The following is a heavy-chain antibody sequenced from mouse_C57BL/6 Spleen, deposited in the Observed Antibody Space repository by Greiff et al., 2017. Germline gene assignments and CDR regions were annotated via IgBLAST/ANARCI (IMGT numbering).Heavy chain of an antibody. CDR1: GYSFTGYY. V-gene: IGHV1-42*01. Sequence: VQLQQSGPELVKPGASVKISCKASGYSFTGYYMNWVKQSPEKSLEWIGEINPSTGGTTSNQKFKAKATLTVDKSSSTAYMQLKSLTSEDSAVYYCARYYDYDPYDFDYWGQGTTLTVSS. D-gene: IGHD2-4*01. CDR2: INPSTGGT. CDR3: ARYYDYDPYDFDY. J-gene: IGHJ2*01.